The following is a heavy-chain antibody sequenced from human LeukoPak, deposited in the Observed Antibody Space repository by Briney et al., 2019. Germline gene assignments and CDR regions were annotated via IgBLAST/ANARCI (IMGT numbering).Heavy chain of an antibody. Sequence: ASVKVSCKASGYTFTSYGISWVRQAPGQGLEWMGWISAYNSNTNYAQKLQGRVTMTTDTSTSTAYMELRSLRSDDTAVYYCARDWEYCSSTSCSSYYFDYWGQGTLVTVSS. CDR3: ARDWEYCSSTSCSSYYFDY. V-gene: IGHV1-18*01. J-gene: IGHJ4*02. CDR1: GYTFTSYG. CDR2: ISAYNSNT. D-gene: IGHD2-2*01.